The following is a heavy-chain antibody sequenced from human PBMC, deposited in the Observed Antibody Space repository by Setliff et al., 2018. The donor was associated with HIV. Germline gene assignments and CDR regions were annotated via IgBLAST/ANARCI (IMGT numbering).Heavy chain of an antibody. CDR2: IYSGGST. V-gene: IGHV3-66*02. Sequence: GGSLRLSCAASGFTVSTYYMSWVRQAPGKGLEWVSTIYSGGSTYHADSVKGRFTLSRDTSKNTLFLQIDSLRPEDTAVYYCARLRLYNSALDYWGQGTLVTVSS. D-gene: IGHD3-10*01. CDR3: ARLRLYNSALDY. CDR1: GFTVSTYY. J-gene: IGHJ4*02.